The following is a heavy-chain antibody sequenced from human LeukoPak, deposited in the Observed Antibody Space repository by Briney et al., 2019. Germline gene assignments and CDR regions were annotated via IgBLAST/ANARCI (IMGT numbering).Heavy chain of an antibody. J-gene: IGHJ4*02. V-gene: IGHV4-30-2*03. Sequence: SQTLSLTCTVSNGSISSDTYFWSWIRQPAGKGLEWIGSIYYGGTTYYNPSLKSRVTISVDTSKNQFSLKLNSVTAADTAVYYCARLRGYSGGEIRFFDYWGQGTLVTVSS. CDR2: IYYGGTT. D-gene: IGHD5-12*01. CDR1: NGSISSDTYF. CDR3: ARLRGYSGGEIRFFDY.